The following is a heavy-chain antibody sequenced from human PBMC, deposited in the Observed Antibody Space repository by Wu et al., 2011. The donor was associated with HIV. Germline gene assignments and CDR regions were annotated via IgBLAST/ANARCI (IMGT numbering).Heavy chain of an antibody. V-gene: IGHV1-69*05. CDR2: IIPIFGTS. J-gene: IGHJ6*02. CDR1: GGTFSSYA. Sequence: GSSVKVSCKASGGTFSSYAISWVRQAPGQGLEWMGGIIPIFGTSNYAQKFQGRLTITTDESTTTAYMELSSLRSEDTAVYYCARAWEQQLVKFVYYYYAMDVWGQGTTVTVSS. D-gene: IGHD6-13*01. CDR3: ARAWEQQLVKFVYYYYAMDV.